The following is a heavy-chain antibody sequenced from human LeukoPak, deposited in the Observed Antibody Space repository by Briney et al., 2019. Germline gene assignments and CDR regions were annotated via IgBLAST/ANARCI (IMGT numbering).Heavy chain of an antibody. J-gene: IGHJ5*02. V-gene: IGHV3-23*01. Sequence: GGTLRLSCAASGFTFSSYGMSWVRQAPGKGLEWVSAISGSGGSTYYADSVKGRFTISRDNSKNTLYLQMNSLRAEDTAVYYCAKKRRSRNGNWFDPWGQGTLVTVSS. CDR1: GFTFSSYG. D-gene: IGHD4-11*01. CDR2: ISGSGGST. CDR3: AKKRRSRNGNWFDP.